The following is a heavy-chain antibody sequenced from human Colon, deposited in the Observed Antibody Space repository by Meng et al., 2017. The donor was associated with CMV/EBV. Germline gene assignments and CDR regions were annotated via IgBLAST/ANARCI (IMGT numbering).Heavy chain of an antibody. J-gene: IGHJ3*02. CDR1: GFTFDDYT. D-gene: IGHD1-20*01. CDR2: ISWDGGST. CDR3: AKDIEGITGTPGAFDI. V-gene: IGHV3-43*01. Sequence: GESLKISCAASGFTFDDYTMHWVRQAPGKGLEWVSLISWDGGSTYYADSVKGRFTISRDNSKNSLYLQMNSLRTEDTALYYCAKDIEGITGTPGAFDIWGQGTMVTVSS.